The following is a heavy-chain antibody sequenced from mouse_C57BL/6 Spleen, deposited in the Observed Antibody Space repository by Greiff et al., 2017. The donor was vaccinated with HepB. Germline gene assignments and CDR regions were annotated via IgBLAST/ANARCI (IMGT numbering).Heavy chain of an antibody. J-gene: IGHJ3*01. Sequence: EVLLVESGPGLVKPSQSLSLTCTVPGYSITSGYDWHWIRHFPGNKLEWMGYISYSGSTNYNPALKSRISITPDPSKNPFFLKLNSVTTEDPAPYYWAGGGRGFAYWGQGTLVTVSA. CDR3: AGGGRGFAY. D-gene: IGHD3-3*01. CDR1: GYSITSGYD. V-gene: IGHV3-1*01. CDR2: ISYSGST.